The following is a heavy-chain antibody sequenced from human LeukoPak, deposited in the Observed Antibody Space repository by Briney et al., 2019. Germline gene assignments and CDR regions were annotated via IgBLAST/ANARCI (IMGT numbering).Heavy chain of an antibody. J-gene: IGHJ4*02. D-gene: IGHD5-18*01. V-gene: IGHV3-30*18. CDR2: ISFDGSNK. CDR3: AKVDIRGYSYGYFDY. CDR1: GFTFSSYG. Sequence: GRSLRLSCAASGFTFSSYGMYWVRQAPGKGLEWVAVISFDGSNKYYADSVRGRFTVSRDNSKDTLYLQMNSLRAEDTAVYYCAKVDIRGYSYGYFDYWGQGTLVTVSS.